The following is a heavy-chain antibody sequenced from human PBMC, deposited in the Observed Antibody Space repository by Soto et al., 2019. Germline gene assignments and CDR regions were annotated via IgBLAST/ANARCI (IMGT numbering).Heavy chain of an antibody. V-gene: IGHV4-30-4*01. Sequence: SETLSLTCTVSGGSISSGDYYWSWIRQPPGKGLEWIGYIYYSGSTYYNPSLKSRVTISVDTSKNQFSLKLGSVTAADTAVYYCAREIVDTAMVFYYYYGMDVWGQGTTVTVSS. CDR3: AREIVDTAMVFYYYYGMDV. J-gene: IGHJ6*02. D-gene: IGHD5-18*01. CDR2: IYYSGST. CDR1: GGSISSGDYY.